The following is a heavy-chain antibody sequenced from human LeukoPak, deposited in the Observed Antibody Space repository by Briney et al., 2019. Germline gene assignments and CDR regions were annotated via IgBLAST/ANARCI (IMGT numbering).Heavy chain of an antibody. J-gene: IGHJ3*02. V-gene: IGHV4-4*02. CDR1: GGSISSSNW. CDR3: ARDRITMVRGVSEDAFDI. Sequence: SGTLSLTCAVSGGSISSSNWWSWVRQPPGKGPEWIGEIYHSGSTNYNPSLKSRVTISVDKSKNQFSLKLSSVTAADTAVYYCARDRITMVRGVSEDAFDIWGQGTMVTVSS. D-gene: IGHD3-10*01. CDR2: IYHSGST.